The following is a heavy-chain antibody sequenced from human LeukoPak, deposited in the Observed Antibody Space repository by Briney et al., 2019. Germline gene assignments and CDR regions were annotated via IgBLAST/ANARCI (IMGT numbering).Heavy chain of an antibody. CDR3: AKDTRGSDYDFWSGYYTDNWFDP. Sequence: GGSLRLSCAASGFTFSSYAMNWVRQAPGEGLEWVSFIIDSGGSTYYADSVKGRFTISRDNSKNTLYLQMNILRAEDTAVYYCAKDTRGSDYDFWSGYYTDNWFDPWGQGTLVTVSS. CDR1: GFTFSSYA. J-gene: IGHJ5*02. CDR2: IIDSGGST. D-gene: IGHD3-3*01. V-gene: IGHV3-23*01.